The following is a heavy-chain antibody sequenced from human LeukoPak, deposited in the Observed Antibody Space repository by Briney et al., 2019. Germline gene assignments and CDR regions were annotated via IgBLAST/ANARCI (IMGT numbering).Heavy chain of an antibody. CDR3: ARGIGGYSYGYGY. J-gene: IGHJ4*02. D-gene: IGHD5-18*01. Sequence: PGGSLRLSCAASGFTLSSYTMNWVRLAPGKGLEWVSYISSSSSTIYYADSVKGRFTISRDNAKNSLYLQMNSLRAEDTAVYYCARGIGGYSYGYGYWGQGTLVTVSS. CDR2: ISSSSSTI. V-gene: IGHV3-48*04. CDR1: GFTLSSYT.